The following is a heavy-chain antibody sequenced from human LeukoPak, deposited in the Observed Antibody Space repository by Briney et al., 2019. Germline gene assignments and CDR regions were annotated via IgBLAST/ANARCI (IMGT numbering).Heavy chain of an antibody. CDR2: IYYSGST. J-gene: IGHJ3*02. Sequence: SETPSLTCTVSGGSISSYYWSWIRQPPGKGLEWIGYIYYSGSTNYNPSLKSRVTISVDTSKNQFSLKLSSVTAADTAVYYCARHEAAAAVFDIWGQGTMVTVSS. CDR3: ARHEAAAAVFDI. CDR1: GGSISSYY. D-gene: IGHD6-13*01. V-gene: IGHV4-59*08.